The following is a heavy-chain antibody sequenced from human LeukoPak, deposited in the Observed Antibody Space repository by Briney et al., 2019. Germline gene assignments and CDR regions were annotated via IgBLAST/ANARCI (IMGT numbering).Heavy chain of an antibody. D-gene: IGHD3-10*01. V-gene: IGHV1-8*01. CDR1: GYTLTSYD. CDR2: MNPNSGNT. CDR3: ARGLTMAGYYYYGMDV. J-gene: IGHJ6*02. Sequence: GASVKVSCKASGYTLTSYDINWVRQATGQGLEWMGWMNPNSGNTGYAQKFQGRVTMTRNTSISTAYMELSSLRSEDTAVYYCARGLTMAGYYYYGMDVWGQGTTVTVSS.